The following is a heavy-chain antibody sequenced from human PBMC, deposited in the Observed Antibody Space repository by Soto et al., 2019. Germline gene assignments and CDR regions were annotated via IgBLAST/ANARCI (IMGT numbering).Heavy chain of an antibody. Sequence: PGGSLRLSCAASGFTFSSYSMNWVRQAPGKGLEWVSYISSSSSTIYYADSVKGRFTISRDNAKNSLYPQMNSLRAEDTAVYYCARDQYYDFWSGYRNYYMDVWGKGTTVTVSS. V-gene: IGHV3-48*01. CDR1: GFTFSSYS. D-gene: IGHD3-3*01. J-gene: IGHJ6*03. CDR2: ISSSSSTI. CDR3: ARDQYYDFWSGYRNYYMDV.